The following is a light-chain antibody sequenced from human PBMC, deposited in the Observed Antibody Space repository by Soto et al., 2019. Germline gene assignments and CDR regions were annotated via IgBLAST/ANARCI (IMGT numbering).Light chain of an antibody. Sequence: DIQMTQSPSSLSASVGDRVTITCRASQSISSYLNWYQQKRGKAPKLLIYAASNLQSGVPSRFSGSGSGTAFTLTISSLQPQDFATYYCQQSFSTLPAFGAGTKVDIK. CDR2: AAS. CDR1: QSISSY. V-gene: IGKV1-39*01. J-gene: IGKJ4*01. CDR3: QQSFSTLPA.